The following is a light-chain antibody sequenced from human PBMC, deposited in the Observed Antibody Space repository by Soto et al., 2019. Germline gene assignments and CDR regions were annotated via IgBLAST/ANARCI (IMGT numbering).Light chain of an antibody. Sequence: EIVITQSPASLSVSPGERAALSCRASQSVGRHLAWYQQKPGQAPRLLIYDASNRATGIPARFSGSVSGTEFILTISSLQSGDFAVYYCQQYNNWPPITFGQGTRLEIK. J-gene: IGKJ5*01. CDR2: DAS. V-gene: IGKV3-15*01. CDR3: QQYNNWPPIT. CDR1: QSVGRH.